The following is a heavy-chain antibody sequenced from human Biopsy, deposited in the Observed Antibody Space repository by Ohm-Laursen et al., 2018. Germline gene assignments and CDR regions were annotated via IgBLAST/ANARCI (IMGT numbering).Heavy chain of an antibody. CDR1: GASVTSGSYY. J-gene: IGHJ4*02. V-gene: IGHV4-61*01. CDR2: ISYIGST. CDR3: ARESALAGDFDS. Sequence: SETLSLTCTVSGASVTSGSYYWSWIRQPPGKGLEWLGNISYIGSTNYNPSLKSRVTISVDTSKNHFSLKLTSVTAAGTAVYYCARESALAGDFDSWGQGTLVTVSS. D-gene: IGHD6-19*01.